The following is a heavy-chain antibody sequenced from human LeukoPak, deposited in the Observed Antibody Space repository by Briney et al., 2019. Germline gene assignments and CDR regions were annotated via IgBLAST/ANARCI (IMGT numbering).Heavy chain of an antibody. Sequence: ASVKVSCKVSGYTLTELSMHWVRQAPGKGLEWMGGFDPEDGETIYAQKFQGRVTMTEDTSTDTAYMELSSLRSEGTAVYYCATAAPKLRYFDWPLDYYYYGMDVWGKGTTVTVSS. D-gene: IGHD3-9*01. CDR1: GYTLTELS. V-gene: IGHV1-24*01. CDR3: ATAAPKLRYFDWPLDYYYYGMDV. CDR2: FDPEDGET. J-gene: IGHJ6*04.